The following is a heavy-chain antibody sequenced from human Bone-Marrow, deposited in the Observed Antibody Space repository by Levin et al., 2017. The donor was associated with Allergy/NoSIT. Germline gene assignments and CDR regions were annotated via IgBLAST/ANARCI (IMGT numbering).Heavy chain of an antibody. D-gene: IGHD1-26*01. CDR3: ARHTVGAAYDI. CDR2: VYYSGST. Sequence: PGGSLRLSCTVSGGSIGTNYWTWIRQAPGKGLEWIGHVYYSGSTNYNSSFRSRVTISVDTSKNQFSLKLRSVTAADTAVYYCARHTVGAAYDIWGRGTMVTVSS. V-gene: IGHV4-59*08. CDR1: GGSIGTNY. J-gene: IGHJ3*02.